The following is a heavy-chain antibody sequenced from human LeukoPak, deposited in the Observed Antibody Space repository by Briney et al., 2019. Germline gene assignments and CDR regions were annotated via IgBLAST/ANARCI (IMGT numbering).Heavy chain of an antibody. CDR2: ITAGGGT. Sequence: GGFLRLSCAASGLTFSNYAMTWVRQAPGKGLEWVSSITAGGGTSYTDSVKGRFTVYRDNSKNTLYLQMNSLRAGDTALYYCAKDPNGDYVGAFDSWGQGTMVTVSS. D-gene: IGHD4-17*01. J-gene: IGHJ3*01. CDR3: AKDPNGDYVGAFDS. CDR1: GLTFSNYA. V-gene: IGHV3-23*01.